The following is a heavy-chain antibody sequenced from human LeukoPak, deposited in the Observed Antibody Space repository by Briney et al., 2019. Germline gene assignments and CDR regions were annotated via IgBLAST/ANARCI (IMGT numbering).Heavy chain of an antibody. D-gene: IGHD5-24*01. CDR1: GGSISSSRYY. Sequence: SETLSLTCTVSGGSISSSRYYWGWIRQPPGKGLEWIGSIYYSGSTYYNPSLKSRVTISVDTSKNQFSLKLSSVTAADTAVYYCARGNRDGYNLDYWGQGTLVTVSS. CDR2: IYYSGST. J-gene: IGHJ4*02. V-gene: IGHV4-39*07. CDR3: ARGNRDGYNLDY.